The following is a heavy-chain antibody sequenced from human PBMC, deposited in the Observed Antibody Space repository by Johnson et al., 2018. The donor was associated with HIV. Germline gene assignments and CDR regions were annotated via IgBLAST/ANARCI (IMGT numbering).Heavy chain of an antibody. CDR3: ARGRGALDI. J-gene: IGHJ3*02. D-gene: IGHD3-16*01. CDR1: GFTFSSYD. Sequence: MLLVESGVGVVQPGRSLRLSCAASGFTFSSYDMHWVRQAPGKGLEWVANINQDGSEKFSVDSVKGRFAISRDDANNSLYLQMNSLRAEDTAVYYCARGRGALDIWGQGTMVTVSS. V-gene: IGHV3-7*04. CDR2: INQDGSEK.